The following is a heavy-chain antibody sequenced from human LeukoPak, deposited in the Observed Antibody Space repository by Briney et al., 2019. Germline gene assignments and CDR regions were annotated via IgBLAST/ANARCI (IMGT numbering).Heavy chain of an antibody. CDR1: GYTFTSYG. D-gene: IGHD3-9*01. J-gene: IGHJ4*02. V-gene: IGHV1-2*02. CDR3: ARDDFDWFHPTDY. CDR2: INPNSGGA. Sequence: GASVTVSCKASGYTFTSYGISWVRQAPGQGLEWMGWINPNSGGANYAQKFQGRVTMTRDTSISTAYMELSRLRSDDTAVYYCARDDFDWFHPTDYWGQGTLVTVSS.